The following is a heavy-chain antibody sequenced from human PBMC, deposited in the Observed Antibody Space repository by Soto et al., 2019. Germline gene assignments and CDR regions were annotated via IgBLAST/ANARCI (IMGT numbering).Heavy chain of an antibody. J-gene: IGHJ5*02. V-gene: IGHV1-18*01. CDR3: ARDRVVGTTGTTSPLGWFDP. CDR1: GYTFTSYG. CDR2: ISAYNGNT. Sequence: QVQLVQSGAEVKKPGASVKVSCKASGYTFTSYGISWVRQAPGQGLEWMGWISAYNGNTNYAQKLQGRVTITTDTCKSTDYMERGSMRSEDKAVYYCARDRVVGTTGTTSPLGWFDPWGQGNLVHVSS. D-gene: IGHD1-1*01.